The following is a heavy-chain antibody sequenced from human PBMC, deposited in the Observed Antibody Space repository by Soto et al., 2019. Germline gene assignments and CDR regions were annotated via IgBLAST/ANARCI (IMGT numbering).Heavy chain of an antibody. CDR1: GGSISSGGYY. CDR2: IYYSGST. V-gene: IGHV4-31*03. Sequence: PSETLSLTCTVSGGSISSGGYYWSWIRQHPGKGLEWIGYIYYSGSTYYNPSLKSRVTISVDTSKNQFSLKLSSVTAADTAVYYCARDPGRFYCSGGSCYSDAFDIWGQGTMVTVPS. D-gene: IGHD2-15*01. J-gene: IGHJ3*02. CDR3: ARDPGRFYCSGGSCYSDAFDI.